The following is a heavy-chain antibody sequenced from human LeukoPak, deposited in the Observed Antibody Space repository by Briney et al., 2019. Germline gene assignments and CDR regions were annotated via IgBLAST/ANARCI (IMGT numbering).Heavy chain of an antibody. CDR3: ARRYSSAWNFDS. D-gene: IGHD6-19*01. CDR2: IWDDGSNK. J-gene: IGHJ4*02. Sequence: PGGSLRLSCAASGFTFSSYGMHWVRQAPGKGLEWVALIWDDGSNKYYADSVKGRFTISRDNSKNTLYLQMNRLRAEDTALYYCARRYSSAWNFDSWGQGTLVTVSS. V-gene: IGHV3-33*01. CDR1: GFTFSSYG.